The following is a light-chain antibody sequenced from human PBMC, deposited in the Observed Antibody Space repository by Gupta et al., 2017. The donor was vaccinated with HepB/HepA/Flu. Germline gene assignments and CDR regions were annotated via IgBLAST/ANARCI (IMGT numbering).Light chain of an antibody. Sequence: EIVFTQSPGTLSLSPGERATLSCRASQSFTSGYLAWYQQKPGQAPRLLIYGASRRATDIPDRFSGSGCGTGFTLTISRREPEDFTVYYCQHNYVSIPISFGGGTKVEIK. V-gene: IGKV3-20*01. CDR1: QSFTSGY. CDR2: GAS. J-gene: IGKJ4*01. CDR3: QHNYVSIPIS.